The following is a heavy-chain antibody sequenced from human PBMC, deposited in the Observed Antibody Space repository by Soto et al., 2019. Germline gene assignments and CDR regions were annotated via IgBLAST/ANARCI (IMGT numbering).Heavy chain of an antibody. D-gene: IGHD5-18*01. CDR1: GGSIRSYY. CDR3: ARGAADTAMVDS. Sequence: TLSLTCTVSGGSIRSYYWTCIRQPPGKGLEWLGYIFYSGSTFYNPSLKSRVTISIHTSKSQFSLQLTSVTAADTAVYYCARGAADTAMVDSWGQGTLVTVSS. J-gene: IGHJ4*02. CDR2: IFYSGST. V-gene: IGHV4-59*01.